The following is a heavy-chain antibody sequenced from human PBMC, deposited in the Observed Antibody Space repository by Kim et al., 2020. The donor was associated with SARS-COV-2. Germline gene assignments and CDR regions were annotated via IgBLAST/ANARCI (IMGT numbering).Heavy chain of an antibody. Sequence: GGSLRLSCAASGFTFSSYSMNWVRQAPGKGLEWVSSISSSSSYIYYADSVKGRFTISRDNAKNSLYLQMNSLRAEDTAVYYCAREGDDYGDYGVDAFDIWGQGTMVTVSS. CDR2: ISSSSSYI. V-gene: IGHV3-21*01. CDR1: GFTFSSYS. J-gene: IGHJ3*02. D-gene: IGHD4-17*01. CDR3: AREGDDYGDYGVDAFDI.